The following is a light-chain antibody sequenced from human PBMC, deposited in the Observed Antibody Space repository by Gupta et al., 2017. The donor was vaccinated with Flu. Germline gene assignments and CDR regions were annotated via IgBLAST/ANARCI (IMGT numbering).Light chain of an antibody. CDR1: ALANKY. CDR3: QSAERTSTYYV. V-gene: IGLV3-25*03. J-gene: IGLJ1*01. Sequence: GQTTSITGSGAALANKYVYWFQQKPGQAPNLLIYKDIGRPSGIPERFSASGSGTTVTLTISGVQAEDEADYYCQSAERTSTYYVFGAGTKVTV. CDR2: KDI.